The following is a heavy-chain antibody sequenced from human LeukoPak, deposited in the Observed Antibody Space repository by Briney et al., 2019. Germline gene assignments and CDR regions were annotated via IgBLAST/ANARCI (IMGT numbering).Heavy chain of an antibody. CDR3: ARKTLYGSGKSWLDP. Sequence: GASVKVSCKASGYTFTSYDINWVRQATGQGLEWMGWMNPNSGNTGYAQKFQDRVTMTRNPSISTAYMEPSGLRSEDTAMYYCARKTLYGSGKSWLDPWGQGSPVTVSS. J-gene: IGHJ5*02. CDR1: GYTFTSYD. D-gene: IGHD3-10*01. V-gene: IGHV1-8*01. CDR2: MNPNSGNT.